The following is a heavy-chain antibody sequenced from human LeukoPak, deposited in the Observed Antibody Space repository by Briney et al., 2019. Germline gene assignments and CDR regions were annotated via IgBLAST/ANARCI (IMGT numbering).Heavy chain of an antibody. CDR2: IYYSGST. V-gene: IGHV4-61*01. Sequence: SETLSLTCTVSGGSVSSGSYYWSWIRQPPGKGLEWIGYIYYSGSTNYNLSLKSRVTISVDTSKNQFSLKLSSVTAADTAVYYCARDRGGYDRDTDYYYYYGMDVWGKGTTVTVSS. CDR3: ARDRGGYDRDTDYYYYYGMDV. CDR1: GGSVSSGSYY. D-gene: IGHD5-12*01. J-gene: IGHJ6*04.